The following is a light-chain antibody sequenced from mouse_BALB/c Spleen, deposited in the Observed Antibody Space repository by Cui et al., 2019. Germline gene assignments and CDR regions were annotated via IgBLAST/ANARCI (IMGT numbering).Light chain of an antibody. CDR3: QHFWTTWT. CDR2: NPK. Sequence: DFQMTQSPASLSESVGETVPIPCRESGNIHNNLARYQQRQGKSPQLLVYNPKTLGDGVPSKCSGSGSGTQYSLKINSLQPEDFGSYYCQHFWTTWTFGGGTKLEIK. CDR1: GNIHNN. V-gene: IGKV12-41*02. J-gene: IGKJ1*01.